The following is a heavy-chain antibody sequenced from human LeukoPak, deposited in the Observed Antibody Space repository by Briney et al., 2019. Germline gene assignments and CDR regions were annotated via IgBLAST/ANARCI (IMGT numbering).Heavy chain of an antibody. V-gene: IGHV3-23*01. Sequence: PGGSLRLTCAASVFTFSRYGIRGVRQARGKGLEGVSGISGSGSCGGTHFADCVEGRFTISRDNPKNTLYLQMNSLRAEDTAVYYCAKDLYGSGNDYRDSWGQGSQVTVSS. D-gene: IGHD3-10*01. CDR3: AKDLYGSGNDYRDS. CDR2: ISGSGSCGGT. CDR1: VFTFSRYG. J-gene: IGHJ4*02.